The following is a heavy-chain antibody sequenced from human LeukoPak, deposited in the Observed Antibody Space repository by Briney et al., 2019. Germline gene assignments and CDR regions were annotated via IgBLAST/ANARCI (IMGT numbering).Heavy chain of an antibody. J-gene: IGHJ4*02. V-gene: IGHV3-23*01. CDR3: AKVPPVALLAPPDY. CDR1: GFTFSSYA. D-gene: IGHD3-3*02. Sequence: GGSLRLSCAASGFTFSSYAMSWVRQAPGKGLEWVTAISGSGGSTYYADSVKGRFAISRDNSKNTLYLQMNSLRAEDTAVYYCAKVPPVALLAPPDYWGQGTLVTVSS. CDR2: ISGSGGST.